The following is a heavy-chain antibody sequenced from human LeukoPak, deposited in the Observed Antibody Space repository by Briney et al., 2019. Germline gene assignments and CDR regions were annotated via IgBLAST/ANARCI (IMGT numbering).Heavy chain of an antibody. CDR3: GRRPDYDYYFDS. J-gene: IGHJ4*02. V-gene: IGHV4-39*01. CDR2: IYYSGST. Sequence: PSETLSLTCTVSGGSISSSSYYWGWIRQPPGKGLEWIGSIYYSGSTYYNPSLKSRVTISVDTSKNRFSLKLSSVTAADTAVYYCGRRPDYDYYFDSWGQGTLVTVSS. D-gene: IGHD3-22*01. CDR1: GGSISSSSYY.